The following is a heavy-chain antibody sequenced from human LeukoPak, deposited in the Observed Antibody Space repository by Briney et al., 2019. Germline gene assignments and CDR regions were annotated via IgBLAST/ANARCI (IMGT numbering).Heavy chain of an antibody. J-gene: IGHJ4*02. CDR3: ARVQYYDFWSGYPSFDY. V-gene: IGHV4-34*01. CDR1: GGSFSGYY. Sequence: SETLSLTCAVYGGSFSGYYWSWIRQPPGKGLEWIGEINHSGSTNYNPSLKSRVTISVDTSKNQFSLKLSSVTAADTAVYYCARVQYYDFWSGYPSFDYWGQGTLVTVSS. D-gene: IGHD3-3*01. CDR2: INHSGST.